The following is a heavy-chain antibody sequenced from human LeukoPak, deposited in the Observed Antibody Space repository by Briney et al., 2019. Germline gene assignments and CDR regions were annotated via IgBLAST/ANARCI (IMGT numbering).Heavy chain of an antibody. CDR3: ARGVGTYYYGSGSYCNFDY. CDR1: GYTFTGYY. D-gene: IGHD3-10*01. Sequence: GASVKVSCKASGYTFTGYYMHWVRQAPGRGLEWMGRINPNSGGTNYAQKFQGRVTMTRDTSISTAYMELSRLRSDDTAVYYCARGVGTYYYGSGSYCNFDYWGQGTLVTVSS. V-gene: IGHV1-2*06. CDR2: INPNSGGT. J-gene: IGHJ4*02.